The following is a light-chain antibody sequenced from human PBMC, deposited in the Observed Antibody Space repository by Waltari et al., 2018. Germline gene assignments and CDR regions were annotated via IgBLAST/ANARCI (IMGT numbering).Light chain of an antibody. CDR1: SNNVGNEG. J-gene: IGLJ3*02. Sequence: QAGLTQPPSVSKGLGQTATLTCTGNSNNVGNEGAAWLQQHQGHPPKLLFYRSNDRPSGSSERFSTSMSGHSASLTITGLQPEDEADYYCSAWDFSLSGWVFGGGTKVTVL. CDR3: SAWDFSLSGWV. V-gene: IGLV10-54*04. CDR2: RSN.